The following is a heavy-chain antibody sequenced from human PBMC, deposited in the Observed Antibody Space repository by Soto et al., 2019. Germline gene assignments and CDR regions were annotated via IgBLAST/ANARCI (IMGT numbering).Heavy chain of an antibody. CDR2: MSHSSGT. CDR1: GGFVSSCSCY. J-gene: IGHJ3*02. Sequence: QVQLQQWGAGLLKPSATLSLTCAVYGGFVSSCSCYLSWIRQPPGKGLEWIGEMSHSSGTKVNPAQKRRVNISVDTSKNQFSLKMSSVTAADKALYYCARVERGSATTVVDAFDIWGPGTMVTVSS. D-gene: IGHD1-1*01. CDR3: ARVERGSATTVVDAFDI. V-gene: IGHV4-34*01.